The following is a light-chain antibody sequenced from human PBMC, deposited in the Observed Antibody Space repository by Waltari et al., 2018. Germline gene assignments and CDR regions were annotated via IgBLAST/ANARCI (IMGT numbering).Light chain of an antibody. Sequence: EIVMPQSAATMPASPGEIATPSCRASQSVSSNLAWYQQKPGQAPRLLIYGASTRATGIPARFSGSGSGTEFTLTISSLQSEDFAVYYCQQYNNWPPYTFGQGTKLEIK. CDR3: QQYNNWPPYT. J-gene: IGKJ2*01. CDR2: GAS. V-gene: IGKV3-15*01. CDR1: QSVSSN.